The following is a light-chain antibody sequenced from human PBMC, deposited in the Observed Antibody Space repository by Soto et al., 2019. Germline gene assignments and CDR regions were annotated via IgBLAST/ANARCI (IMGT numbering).Light chain of an antibody. V-gene: IGKV3-15*01. Sequence: EVVMTQSPASLSVSPGDRATLSCRASHSVSSSLAWYQQKPGQAPRLLISGASTRAAGIPARFSGSGSGTEFTLTISSLQSEDFAVYYCQHYNTWPWTFGQGTKVDIK. CDR1: HSVSSS. CDR2: GAS. J-gene: IGKJ1*01. CDR3: QHYNTWPWT.